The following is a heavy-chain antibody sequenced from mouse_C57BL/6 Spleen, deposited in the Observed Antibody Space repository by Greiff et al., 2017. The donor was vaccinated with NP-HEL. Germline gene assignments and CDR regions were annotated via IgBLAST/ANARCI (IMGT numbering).Heavy chain of an antibody. D-gene: IGHD3-2*02. Sequence: VQLQQSGPELVKPGASVKISCKASGYAFSSSWMNWVKQRPGKGLEWIGRIYPGDGDTNYNRKFKGKATLTADKSSSTAYMQLSSLTSEDSAVYFCARVDSSGYVGYAMDYWGQGTSVTVSS. CDR3: ARVDSSGYVGYAMDY. CDR1: GYAFSSSW. V-gene: IGHV1-82*01. CDR2: IYPGDGDT. J-gene: IGHJ4*01.